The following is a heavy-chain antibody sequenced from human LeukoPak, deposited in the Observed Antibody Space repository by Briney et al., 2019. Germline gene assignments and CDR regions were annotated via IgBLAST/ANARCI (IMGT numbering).Heavy chain of an antibody. D-gene: IGHD2-15*01. V-gene: IGHV4-31*03. Sequence: TLSLTCTVSGGSISSGGYYWSWIRQHPGKGLEWIGYIYYSGSTYYNPSLKSRVTISVDTSKNQFSLKLSSVTAADTAVYYCARDLEVAATWSAFDIWGQGTMVTVSS. CDR1: GGSISSGGYY. CDR2: IYYSGST. J-gene: IGHJ3*02. CDR3: ARDLEVAATWSAFDI.